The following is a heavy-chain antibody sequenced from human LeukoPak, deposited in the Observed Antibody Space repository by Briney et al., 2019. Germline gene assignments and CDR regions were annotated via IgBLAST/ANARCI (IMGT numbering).Heavy chain of an antibody. CDR2: MDAANSADN. Sequence: GESLKISCKASGYTFTDTWIGWVRQMPEKGPEWVAVMDAANSADNRYSPSLQGQVTMSVDKSVGTAYLQWDSLKASDTAIYYCARRASVTGAPFDYWGQGTLVTVSS. V-gene: IGHV5-51*01. CDR3: ARRASVTGAPFDY. J-gene: IGHJ4*02. D-gene: IGHD6-6*01. CDR1: GYTFTDTW.